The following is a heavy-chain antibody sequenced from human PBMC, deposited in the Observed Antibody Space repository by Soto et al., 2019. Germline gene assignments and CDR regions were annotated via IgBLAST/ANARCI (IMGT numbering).Heavy chain of an antibody. CDR3: ARRYGYSFDY. D-gene: IGHD1-1*01. V-gene: IGHV4-59*08. Sequence: QVQLQESGPGLVKPSETLSLTCTVSGGSISSYYWSWIRQPPGKGLEWIGYLYYSGSTNYNPSLKSRVTISVDTSKNQFSLKLSSVTAADTAVYYGARRYGYSFDYWGQGTLVTVSS. CDR2: LYYSGST. CDR1: GGSISSYY. J-gene: IGHJ4*02.